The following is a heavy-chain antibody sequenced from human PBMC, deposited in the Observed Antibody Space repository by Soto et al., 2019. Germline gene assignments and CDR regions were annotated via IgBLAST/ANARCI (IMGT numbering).Heavy chain of an antibody. CDR1: GGTFSSNT. D-gene: IGHD2-15*01. CDR2: IIPILGIA. V-gene: IGHV1-69*02. CDR3: ADLVVADTGMDV. J-gene: IGHJ6*02. Sequence: QVQLVQSGAEVKKPGSSVKVSCKASGGTFSSNTISWVRQAPGQGLEWMGRIIPILGIANYAQKFQGRVTITADKSTSAAYMELSSLRSEDTAVYSWADLVVADTGMDVWGQGTTVTVSS.